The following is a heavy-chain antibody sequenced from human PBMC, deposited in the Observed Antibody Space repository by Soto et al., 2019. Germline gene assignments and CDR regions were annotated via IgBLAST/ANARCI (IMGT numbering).Heavy chain of an antibody. Sequence: PGESLKISCKGSGYSFTNYWIGWVRQKPGKGLEWMGTIFPGDSDTRYSPSFQGQVTISADRSTSTAYLQWSSLKASDTAMYYCATSGKLEGEKVYDAFEIWGQGTMVTVSS. CDR3: ATSGKLEGEKVYDAFEI. D-gene: IGHD3-10*01. CDR1: GYSFTNYW. CDR2: IFPGDSDT. J-gene: IGHJ3*02. V-gene: IGHV5-51*01.